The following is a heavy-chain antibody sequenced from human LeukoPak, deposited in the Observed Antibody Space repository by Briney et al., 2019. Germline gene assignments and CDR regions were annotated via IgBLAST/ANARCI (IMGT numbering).Heavy chain of an antibody. J-gene: IGHJ4*02. Sequence: ASVKVSCKAPGYTFTVYYMRSVRQAPGQGLEWMGWINPDSGFTNYVQKFRGRVTMTRDKSNNTAYMAVSKLRPGETVVYYCALTFYHSSGYYYDYWGQGTLVTVSS. V-gene: IGHV1-2*02. D-gene: IGHD3-22*01. CDR3: ALTFYHSSGYYYDY. CDR2: INPDSGFT. CDR1: GYTFTVYY.